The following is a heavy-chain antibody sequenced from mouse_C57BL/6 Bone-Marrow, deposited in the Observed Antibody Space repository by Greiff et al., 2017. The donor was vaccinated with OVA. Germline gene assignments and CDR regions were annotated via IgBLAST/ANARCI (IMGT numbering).Heavy chain of an antibody. Sequence: VQLQQSGPELVKPGASVKISCKASGYTFTDYYMNWVKQSPGKSLEWIGDINPNSGGTSYNQKFKGKATLTVAKSSSTAYMYLRSMTSEDSAVEDCARVTVVATDYFDYWGQGTTLTVSS. V-gene: IGHV1-26*01. CDR2: INPNSGGT. J-gene: IGHJ2*01. CDR1: GYTFTDYY. D-gene: IGHD1-1*01. CDR3: ARVTVVATDYFDY.